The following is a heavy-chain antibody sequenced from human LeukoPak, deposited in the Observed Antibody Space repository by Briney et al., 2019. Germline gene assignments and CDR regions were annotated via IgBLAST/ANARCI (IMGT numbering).Heavy chain of an antibody. CDR1: GGSIRCYL. Sequence: SETLFLACSVSGGSIRCYLGNMIRQPPGKGLEWIGYVYSSGSTNYNPSLKSRVTISVDTSKNQFSLKLSSVTAADTAIYYCARQRGFYDRAETWGRGTLVTVSS. CDR3: ARQRGFYDRAET. V-gene: IGHV4-59*08. D-gene: IGHD3-22*01. CDR2: VYSSGST. J-gene: IGHJ2*01.